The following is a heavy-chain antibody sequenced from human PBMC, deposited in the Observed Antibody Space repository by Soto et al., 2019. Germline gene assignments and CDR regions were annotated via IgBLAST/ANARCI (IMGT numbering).Heavy chain of an antibody. CDR2: IYNGAKT. V-gene: IGHV3-66*01. J-gene: IGHJ4*02. CDR1: GFTVSSNF. CDR3: TTNYVDSHGDYEPGY. D-gene: IGHD4-17*01. Sequence: GGSLRLSCAASGFTVSSNFMSWVRQAPGRGLEWVSVIYNGAKTYYADSVKDRFTISRDNSKNTLYLQMNSLRADDTAVYYCTTNYVDSHGDYEPGYWGQGTLVTVSS.